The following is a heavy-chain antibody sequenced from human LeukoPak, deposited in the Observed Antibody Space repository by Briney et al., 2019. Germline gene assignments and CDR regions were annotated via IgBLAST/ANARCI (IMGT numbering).Heavy chain of an antibody. CDR3: ARVVRGVIKAFDY. D-gene: IGHD3-10*01. CDR1: GGTFSSYA. Sequence: GASVKVSCKASGGTFSSYAISWVRQAPGQGLEWMGGIIPIFGTANYAQKFQGRVTITADKSTSTAYMELSSLRSEDTAVYYCARVVRGVIKAFDYWGQGTLVTVSS. CDR2: IIPIFGTA. V-gene: IGHV1-69*06. J-gene: IGHJ4*02.